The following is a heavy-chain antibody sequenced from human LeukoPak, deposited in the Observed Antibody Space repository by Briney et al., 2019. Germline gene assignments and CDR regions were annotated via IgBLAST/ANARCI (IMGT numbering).Heavy chain of an antibody. Sequence: GGSLRLSCAASGFTFSSYSMNWIRQAPGKGLEWVGIIRSKAYGETIHYAASVKGRFTISRDDSKSIAYLQMNSLTTEDTAVYYCARAVAGSFFDYWGQGTLVTVSS. CDR1: GFTFSSYS. CDR3: ARAVAGSFFDY. CDR2: IRSKAYGETI. D-gene: IGHD6-19*01. J-gene: IGHJ4*02. V-gene: IGHV3-49*03.